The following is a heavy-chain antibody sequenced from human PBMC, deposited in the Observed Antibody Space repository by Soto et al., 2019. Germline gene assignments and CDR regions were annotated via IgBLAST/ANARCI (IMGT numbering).Heavy chain of an antibody. V-gene: IGHV4-59*08. CDR2: MHYSGST. CDR1: GVSISSYY. Sequence: QVQLQESGPGLVKPSETLSLTCTVSGVSISSYYWSWIRQPPGKGLEGVAYMHYSGSTSYNPSLKSRVTISVDTSKNQFSLKLSSVTAADTAVFYCARHDTRGGAFDIWGQGTMVTVSS. D-gene: IGHD3-16*01. J-gene: IGHJ3*02. CDR3: ARHDTRGGAFDI.